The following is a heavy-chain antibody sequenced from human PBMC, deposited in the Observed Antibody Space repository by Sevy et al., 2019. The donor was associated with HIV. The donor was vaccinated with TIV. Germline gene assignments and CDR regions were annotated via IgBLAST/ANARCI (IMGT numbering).Heavy chain of an antibody. CDR1: GFTFSSYG. CDR2: ISHNGSNK. CDR3: AKGHYGGNSGGLNYLDY. D-gene: IGHD4-17*01. J-gene: IGHJ4*02. V-gene: IGHV3-30*18. Sequence: GGSLRLSCAASGFTFSSYGMHWVRQAPGKGLEWVAVISHNGSNKYYADSVKGRFTISRDNSKNTLYLQMNSLKAEDTAVYYCAKGHYGGNSGGLNYLDYWGQGTLVTVSS.